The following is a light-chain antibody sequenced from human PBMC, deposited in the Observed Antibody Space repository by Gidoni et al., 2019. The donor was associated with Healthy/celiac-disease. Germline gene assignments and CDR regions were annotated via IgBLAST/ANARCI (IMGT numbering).Light chain of an antibody. V-gene: IGLV2-14*01. CDR3: SSYTSSSTLV. CDR1: SSDVGGYNY. Sequence: QSALTQPASVSGSPVPSITISCTGTSSDVGGYNYVSWYQQHPGKAPKLMIYEVSNRPSGVSNRFSGSKSGNTASLTISGFQAEDEADYYCSSYTSSSTLVFGGGTKLTVL. J-gene: IGLJ2*01. CDR2: EVS.